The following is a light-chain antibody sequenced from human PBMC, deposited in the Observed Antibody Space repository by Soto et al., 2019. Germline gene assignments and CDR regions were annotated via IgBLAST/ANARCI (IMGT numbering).Light chain of an antibody. V-gene: IGKV1-39*01. Sequence: QMTQSPSSLSASVGDTVTITCRASQTINSYLNWYQQKPGQAPKLLIYVASSLQSGVPSGFSGRGSGTDFTLTISSLEPEDFATYYCQQSYNIPLTFGPGTNVDIK. CDR3: QQSYNIPLT. CDR2: VAS. J-gene: IGKJ3*01. CDR1: QTINSY.